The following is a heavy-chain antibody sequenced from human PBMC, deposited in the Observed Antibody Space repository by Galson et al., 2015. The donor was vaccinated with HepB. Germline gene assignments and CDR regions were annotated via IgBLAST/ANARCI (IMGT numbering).Heavy chain of an antibody. V-gene: IGHV2-5*01. CDR2: IYWNGDK. D-gene: IGHD4-11*01. CDR1: GFSLSSSGVA. J-gene: IGHJ4*02. CDR3: AHSDPVKYYFDY. Sequence: PALVKPTQTLTLTCTFSGFSLSSSGVAVGWIRQPPGKALEWLALIYWNGDKRYSPSLKRRVTITKDTSKNQVVLTMTNMDPVDTGTYYCAHSDPVKYYFDYWGQGTLVTVSS.